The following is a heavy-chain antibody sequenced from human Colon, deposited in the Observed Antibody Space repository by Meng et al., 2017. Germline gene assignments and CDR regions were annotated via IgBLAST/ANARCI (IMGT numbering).Heavy chain of an antibody. D-gene: IGHD1-26*01. Sequence: VLLGGAGRNLVKPGGFSSMSSGATGFTFGDNYMKRAPQDPGEGLEWISYISSSGSAMHYADSVKGRFTISRDDAKNSVYLKMNSLRAEDKAVYYCARDGSHRRFDSWGQGTLVTVSS. V-gene: IGHV3-11*01. CDR1: GFTFGDNY. CDR3: ARDGSHRRFDS. J-gene: IGHJ5*01. CDR2: ISSSGSAM.